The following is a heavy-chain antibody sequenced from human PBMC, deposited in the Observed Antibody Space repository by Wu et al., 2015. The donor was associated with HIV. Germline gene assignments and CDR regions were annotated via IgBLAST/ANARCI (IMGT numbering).Heavy chain of an antibody. CDR3: ARDATPITTEFDY. J-gene: IGHJ4*02. CDR2: INPSGGAT. Sequence: QAQLVQFGAEVKKPGSSVKVTCKASGDGFTNYYIHWVRQAPGHGLEWMAWINPSGGATIYAEAFEGRVTVTTDTSMKTVYMELESLTSGDTAMYFCARDATPITTEFDYWGQGTLVTVSS. V-gene: IGHV1-2*02. D-gene: IGHD4-11*01. CDR1: GDGFTNYY.